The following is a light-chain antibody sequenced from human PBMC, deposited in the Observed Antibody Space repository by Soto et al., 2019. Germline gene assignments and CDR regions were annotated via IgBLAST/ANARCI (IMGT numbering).Light chain of an antibody. CDR2: DAS. J-gene: IGKJ1*01. CDR3: QQYHNLWT. CDR1: QSIGTW. Sequence: DIPVTQSPSTLSASVGDRVTITCGARQSIGTWLAWYQQKPGKAPKLLIFDASTLESGAPSRFSGSGSGTDFTLTITSLQSEDFALYYCQQYHNLWTCGQGSKGDIK. V-gene: IGKV1-5*01.